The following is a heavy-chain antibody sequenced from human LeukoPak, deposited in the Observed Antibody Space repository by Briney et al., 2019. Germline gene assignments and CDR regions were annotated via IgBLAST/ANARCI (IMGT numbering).Heavy chain of an antibody. CDR2: IYSGGST. Sequence: PGGSLRLSCTASGFTFSTNYMSWVRQAPGKGLEWVSVIYSGGSTYYADSVRGRFTISRDNYKNTLYLQMNNLRAEDTAVYYCARDLSPWESRNPDAFDIWGQGTTVTVSS. V-gene: IGHV3-53*01. CDR3: ARDLSPWESRNPDAFDI. CDR1: GFTFSTNY. D-gene: IGHD1-14*01. J-gene: IGHJ3*02.